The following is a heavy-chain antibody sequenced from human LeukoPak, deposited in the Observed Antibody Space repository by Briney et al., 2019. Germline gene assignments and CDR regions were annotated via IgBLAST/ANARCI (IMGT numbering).Heavy chain of an antibody. D-gene: IGHD5-24*01. CDR2: INQGGSVS. V-gene: IGHV3-7*01. CDR3: TRGIIRGGLNVDAYDI. J-gene: IGHJ3*02. Sequence: GGSLRLSCAASGFTFSNYWMAWVRQAPGKGLEWVANINQGGSVSYYVDSVKGRFTISRDNAKNELSLQMNSLGAEDTAIYYCTRGIIRGGLNVDAYDIWGRGTMVTVSS. CDR1: GFTFSNYW.